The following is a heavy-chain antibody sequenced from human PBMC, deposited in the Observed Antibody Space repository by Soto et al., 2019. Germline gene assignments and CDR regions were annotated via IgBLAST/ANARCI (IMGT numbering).Heavy chain of an antibody. J-gene: IGHJ6*02. Sequence: SETLSLTCAVYGGSFSGYYWTWIRQPPGKGLEWIGEINHSGTITFNPSLKSRLTISLGTSKKHFSLKLSSVTDADTAAYYCARAERTRVTSYMMDVWGQCTTVTVSS. CDR3: ARAERTRVTSYMMDV. D-gene: IGHD2-21*02. CDR2: INHSGTI. CDR1: GGSFSGYY. V-gene: IGHV4-34*01.